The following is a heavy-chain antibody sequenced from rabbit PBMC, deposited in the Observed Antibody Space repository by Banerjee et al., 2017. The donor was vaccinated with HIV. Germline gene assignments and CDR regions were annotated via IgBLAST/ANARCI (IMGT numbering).Heavy chain of an antibody. J-gene: IGHJ4*01. CDR2: IYAGSTDST. V-gene: IGHV1S40*01. CDR1: GFSFSNSYW. Sequence: QSLEESGGDLVRPGASLTLTCTASGFSFSNSYWICWVRQAPGKGLEWIACIYAGSTDSTYYASWAKGRFTISKTSSTTVTLQMTSLTAADTATYFCARNYDLWGQGTLVTVS. CDR3: ARNYDL. D-gene: IGHD2-1*01.